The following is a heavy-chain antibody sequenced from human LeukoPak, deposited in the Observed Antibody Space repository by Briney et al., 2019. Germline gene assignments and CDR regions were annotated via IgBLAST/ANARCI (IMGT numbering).Heavy chain of an antibody. J-gene: IGHJ4*02. CDR2: IIPIIGTA. Sequence: SVKVSCKASGGTFSSYLISWVRQAPGQGLEWMGGIIPIIGTADYTQKFQDRVAITADDSTTTAYMELRSLRSDDTAIYYCARDVVGSYGTKALDDWGQGTLVIVSA. D-gene: IGHD2-21*01. CDR1: GGTFSSYL. V-gene: IGHV1-69*13. CDR3: ARDVVGSYGTKALDD.